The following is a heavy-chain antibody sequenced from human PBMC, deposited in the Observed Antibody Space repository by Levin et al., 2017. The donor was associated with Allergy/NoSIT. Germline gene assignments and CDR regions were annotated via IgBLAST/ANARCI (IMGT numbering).Heavy chain of an antibody. V-gene: IGHV4-39*01. D-gene: IGHD3-22*01. CDR1: GGSISSSSYY. Sequence: SETLSLTCTVSGGSISSSSYYWGWIRQPPGTGLEWIGSIYYSGSTYYNPSLKSRVTISVDTSKNQFSLKLSSVTAADTAVYYCARAQNYYDSSGYYYVWGQGTLVTVSS. J-gene: IGHJ4*02. CDR3: ARAQNYYDSSGYYYV. CDR2: IYYSGST.